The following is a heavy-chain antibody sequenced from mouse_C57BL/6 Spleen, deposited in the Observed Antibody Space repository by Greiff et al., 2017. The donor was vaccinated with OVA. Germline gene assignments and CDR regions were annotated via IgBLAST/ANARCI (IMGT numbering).Heavy chain of an antibody. J-gene: IGHJ1*03. CDR2: IDPSDSYT. CDR1: GYTFTSYW. Sequence: QVQLQQPGAELVKPGASVKLSCKASGYTFTSYWMQWVKQRPGQGLEWIGEIDPSDSYTNYNQQFKGKATLTVDTSSSTAYMQLSSLTSEDSAVYYCARRGNYQRGWYFDVWGTGTTVTVSS. D-gene: IGHD2-1*01. V-gene: IGHV1-50*01. CDR3: ARRGNYQRGWYFDV.